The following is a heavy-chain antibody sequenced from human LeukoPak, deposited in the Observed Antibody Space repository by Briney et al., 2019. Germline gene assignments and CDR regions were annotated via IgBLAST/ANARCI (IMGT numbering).Heavy chain of an antibody. J-gene: IGHJ4*02. D-gene: IGHD3-3*01. V-gene: IGHV4-34*01. CDR1: GGSFSGYY. Sequence: SSETLSLTCAVYGGSFSGYYWSWIRQPPGKGLEWIGEINHSGSTNYNPSLKSRVTISVDTSKNQFSLKLSSVTAADTAVYYCARVTRITIFGVVSTYFDYWGQGTLVTVSS. CDR3: ARVTRITIFGVVSTYFDY. CDR2: INHSGST.